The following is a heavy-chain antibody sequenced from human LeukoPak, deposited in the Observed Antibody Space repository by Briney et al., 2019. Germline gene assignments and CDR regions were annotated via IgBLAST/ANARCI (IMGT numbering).Heavy chain of an antibody. CDR1: GFTFSSYW. J-gene: IGHJ5*02. D-gene: IGHD4-11*01. V-gene: IGHV3-74*01. CDR2: INSDGSST. Sequence: GGSLRLSCAASGFTFSSYWMHWVRQAPGKGLVWVTRINSDGSSTSYADSVMGRFTISRDNAKNTLYLQMNSLRAEDTAVYYCARAEKSAYTAHNWFDPWGQGTLVTVSS. CDR3: ARAEKSAYTAHNWFDP.